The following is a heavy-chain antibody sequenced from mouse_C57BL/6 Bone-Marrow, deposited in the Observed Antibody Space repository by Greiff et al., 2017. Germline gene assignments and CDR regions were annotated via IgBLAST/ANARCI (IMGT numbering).Heavy chain of an antibody. V-gene: IGHV5-4*01. D-gene: IGHD2-1*01. CDR1: GFTFSSYA. CDR3: ARDTKLPYYYAMDY. J-gene: IGHJ4*01. Sequence: EVKLQESGGGLVKPGGSLKLSCAASGFTFSSYAMSWVRQTPEKRLEWVATISDGGSYTYYPDNVKGRFTISRDNAKNNLYLQMSHLKSEDTAMYYCARDTKLPYYYAMDYWGQGTSVTVSS. CDR2: ISDGGSYT.